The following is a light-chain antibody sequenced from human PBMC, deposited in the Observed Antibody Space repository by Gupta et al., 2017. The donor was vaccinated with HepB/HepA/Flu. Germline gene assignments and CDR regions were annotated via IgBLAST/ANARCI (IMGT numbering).Light chain of an antibody. CDR1: SSDVDGFNF. V-gene: IGLV2-14*01. CDR3: SSYTSTSTLETV. CDR2: DVT. Sequence: QSALTQPASVSGSPGQPITISCSGTSSDVDGFNFVSWYQQHPGKAPKLMIYDVTNRPSGGSTRFSGSKSGNTASLTISGLQAEDEADYYCSSYTSTSTLETVFGGGTKLTVL. J-gene: IGLJ2*01.